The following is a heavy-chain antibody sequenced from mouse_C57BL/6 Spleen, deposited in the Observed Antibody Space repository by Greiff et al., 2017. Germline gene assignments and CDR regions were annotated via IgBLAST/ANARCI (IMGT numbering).Heavy chain of an antibody. J-gene: IGHJ4*01. CDR3: ARGDDYDDSYYAMDY. CDR1: GYTFTSYW. V-gene: IGHV1-72*01. CDR2: IDPNSGGT. D-gene: IGHD2-4*01. Sequence: QVQLKQPGAELVKPGASVKLSCKASGYTFTSYWMHWVKQRPGRGLEWIGRIDPNSGGTKYNEKFKSKATLTVDKPSSTAYMQLSSLTSEDSAVYYCARGDDYDDSYYAMDYWGQGTSVTVSS.